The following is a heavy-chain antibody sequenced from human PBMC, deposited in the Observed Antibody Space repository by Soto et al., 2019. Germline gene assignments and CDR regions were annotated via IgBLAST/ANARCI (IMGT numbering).Heavy chain of an antibody. J-gene: IGHJ4*02. CDR3: ASPAAYGSGLS. Sequence: VQLLESGGGLVQPGGSLRLSCAASGFTFSSSAISWVRQAPGQGLEWMGGIIPIFGTANYAQKFQGRVTITADESTSTAYMELSSLRSEDTAVYYCASPAAYGSGLSWGQGTLVTVSS. CDR1: GFTFSSSA. D-gene: IGHD3-10*01. CDR2: IIPIFGTA. V-gene: IGHV1-69*01.